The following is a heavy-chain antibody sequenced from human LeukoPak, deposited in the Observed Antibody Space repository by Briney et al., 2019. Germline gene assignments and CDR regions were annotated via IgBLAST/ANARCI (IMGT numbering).Heavy chain of an antibody. CDR3: ARVGNYYDSSGYSTAAYYFDY. D-gene: IGHD3-22*01. J-gene: IGHJ4*02. CDR1: GFTVSSNY. V-gene: IGHV3-53*01. Sequence: GGSLRLSCAASGFTVSSNYMSWVRQAPGKGLEWVSVIYSGGSTYYADSVKGRFTISRDNSKNTLYLQMNSLRAEDTAVYYCARVGNYYDSSGYSTAAYYFDYWGQGTLVTVSS. CDR2: IYSGGST.